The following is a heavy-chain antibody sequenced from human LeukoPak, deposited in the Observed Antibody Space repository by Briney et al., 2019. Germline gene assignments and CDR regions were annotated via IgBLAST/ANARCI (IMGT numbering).Heavy chain of an antibody. CDR2: IYYSGST. CDR3: AIAVAGTPLSYPFGY. V-gene: IGHV4-39*07. CDR1: GGSISSSSYY. J-gene: IGHJ4*02. D-gene: IGHD6-19*01. Sequence: SETLSLTCTVSGGSISSSSYYWGWIRQPPGKGLEWIGSIYYSGSTYYNPSLKSRVTISVDTSKNQFSLKLSSVTAADTAVYYCAIAVAGTPLSYPFGYWGQGTLVTVSS.